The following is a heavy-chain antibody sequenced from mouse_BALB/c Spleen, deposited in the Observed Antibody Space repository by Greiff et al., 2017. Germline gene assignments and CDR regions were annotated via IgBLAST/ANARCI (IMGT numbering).Heavy chain of an antibody. Sequence: DVHLVESGGGLVKPGGSLKLSCAASGFTFSSYAMSWVRQSPEKRLEWVAEISSGGSYTYYPDTVTGRFTISRDNAKNTLYLEMSSLRSEDTAMYYCARDYYAMDYWGQGTSVTVSS. V-gene: IGHV5-9-4*01. CDR1: GFTFSSYA. CDR2: ISSGGSYT. J-gene: IGHJ4*01. CDR3: ARDYYAMDY.